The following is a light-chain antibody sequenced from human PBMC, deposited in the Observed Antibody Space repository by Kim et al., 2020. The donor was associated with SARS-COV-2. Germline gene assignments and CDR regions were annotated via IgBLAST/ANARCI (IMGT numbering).Light chain of an antibody. CDR1: SSDVGRYNY. J-gene: IGLJ1*01. CDR2: DVT. CDR3: SSSASSRTYV. V-gene: IGLV2-14*01. Sequence: QSALTQPASVSGSPGQSITISCTGTSSDVGRYNYVSWYQQYPGKAPKLMIYDVTKRPSGVSDRFSGSKSGNTASLTISGLQAEDEADYYCSSSASSRTYVFGTGTKVTVL.